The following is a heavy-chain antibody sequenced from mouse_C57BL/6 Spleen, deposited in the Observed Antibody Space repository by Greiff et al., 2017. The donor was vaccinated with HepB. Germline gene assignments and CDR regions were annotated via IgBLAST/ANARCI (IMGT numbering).Heavy chain of an antibody. CDR2: IDPSDSET. J-gene: IGHJ4*01. D-gene: IGHD2-5*01. Sequence: QVQLQQPGAELVRPGSSVKLSCKASGYTFTSYWMHWVKQRPIQGLEWIGNIDPSDSETHYNQKFKDKATLTVDKSSSTAYMQLSSLTSEDSAVYHCARYSNYGNYAMDYWGQGTSVTVSS. CDR3: ARYSNYGNYAMDY. CDR1: GYTFTSYW. V-gene: IGHV1-52*01.